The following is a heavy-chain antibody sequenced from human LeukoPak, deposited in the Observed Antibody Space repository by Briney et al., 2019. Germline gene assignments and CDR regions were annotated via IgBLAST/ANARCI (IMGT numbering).Heavy chain of an antibody. J-gene: IGHJ4*02. CDR3: ARRYGGYSYGPPFDY. V-gene: IGHV3-21*01. CDR2: ISSSSSYI. Sequence: GGSLRLSCAASGFTFSSYSMNWARQAPGKGLEWVSSISSSSSYIYYADSVKGRFTISRDNAKNSLYLQMNSLRAEDTAVYYCARRYGGYSYGPPFDYWGQGTLVTVSS. D-gene: IGHD5-18*01. CDR1: GFTFSSYS.